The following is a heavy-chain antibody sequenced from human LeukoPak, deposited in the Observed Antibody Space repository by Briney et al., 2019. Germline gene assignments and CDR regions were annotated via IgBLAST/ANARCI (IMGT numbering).Heavy chain of an antibody. CDR3: ARELRRRGIMITFGGVIVSV. CDR2: INPSGGST. V-gene: IGHV1-46*01. D-gene: IGHD3-16*02. J-gene: IGHJ4*02. Sequence: ASVKVSCKASGYTFTSYYMHWVRQAPGQGLEWMGIINPSGGSTSYAQKFQGRVTMTRDTSTSTVYMELSSLRSEDTAVYYCARELRRRGIMITFGGVIVSVWGQGTLVTVSS. CDR1: GYTFTSYY.